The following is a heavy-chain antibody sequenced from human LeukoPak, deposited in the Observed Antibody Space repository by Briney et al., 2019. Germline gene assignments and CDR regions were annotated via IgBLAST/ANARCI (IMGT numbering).Heavy chain of an antibody. CDR2: ISAYNGNT. V-gene: IGHV1-18*01. Sequence: GSVKVSCKASGHTFTSYGISWVRQAPGQGLEWMGWISAYNGNTNYAQKLQGSVTMTTDTSTSTAYMELRSLRSDDTAVYYCARKASGIQLLLGYWGQGTLVTVSS. J-gene: IGHJ4*02. CDR1: GHTFTSYG. CDR3: ARKASGIQLLLGY. D-gene: IGHD2-2*01.